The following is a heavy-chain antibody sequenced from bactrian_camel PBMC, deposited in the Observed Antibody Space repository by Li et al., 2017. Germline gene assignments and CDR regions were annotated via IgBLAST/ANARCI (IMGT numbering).Heavy chain of an antibody. J-gene: IGHJ4*01. Sequence: VQLVESGGGLVQPGGSLRLSCAASGFTFSTYAMNWVRQAPGKGFEWVSLISSSGSSTLYADSVKGRFTISRDNAKTTVYLQMNSLKPEDTALYYCVRDYGNYDWTLGSWGQGTQVTVS. V-gene: IGHV3S40*01. D-gene: IGHD4*01. CDR2: ISSSGSST. CDR1: GFTFSTYA. CDR3: VRDYGNYDWTLGS.